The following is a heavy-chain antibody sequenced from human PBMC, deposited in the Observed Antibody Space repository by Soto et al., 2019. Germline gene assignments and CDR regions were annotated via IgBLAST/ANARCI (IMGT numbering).Heavy chain of an antibody. CDR2: IYYSGST. CDR1: GGSISSGGYY. CDR3: ARMVYYYDSSRVNWFDP. J-gene: IGHJ5*02. D-gene: IGHD3-22*01. Sequence: SETLSLTCTVSGGSISSGGYYWSWIRQHPGKGLEWIGYIYYSGSTYYNPSLKSRVTISVDTSKNQFSLKLSFVTAADTAVYYCARMVYYYDSSRVNWFDPWGQGTLVTV. V-gene: IGHV4-31*03.